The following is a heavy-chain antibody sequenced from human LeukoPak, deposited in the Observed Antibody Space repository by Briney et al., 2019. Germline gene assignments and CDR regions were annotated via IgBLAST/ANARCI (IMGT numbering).Heavy chain of an antibody. CDR3: ARGPIVATIFEVGWFDP. CDR1: GYTFTSYD. CDR2: MNPNSGNT. D-gene: IGHD5-12*01. V-gene: IGHV1-8*01. Sequence: ASVKVSCKASGYTFTSYDINWVRRATGQGLEWMGWMNPNSGNTGYAQKFQGRITMTRNTSISTAYMELSSLRSEDTAVYYCARGPIVATIFEVGWFDPWGQGTLVTVSS. J-gene: IGHJ5*02.